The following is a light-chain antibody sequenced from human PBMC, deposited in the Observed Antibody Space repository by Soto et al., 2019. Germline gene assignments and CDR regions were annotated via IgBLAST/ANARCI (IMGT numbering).Light chain of an antibody. CDR1: QSVSSN. V-gene: IGKV3D-15*02. Sequence: EIVMKQSPATLSVSPGERATLSCRASQSVSSNLAWYQQKPGQAPRLLIYGASTRATGLPARFSGSGSGTDFTLTISSLQSEDFAVFYCQHYDSSPWTFGQGTKVDIK. CDR2: GAS. CDR3: QHYDSSPWT. J-gene: IGKJ1*01.